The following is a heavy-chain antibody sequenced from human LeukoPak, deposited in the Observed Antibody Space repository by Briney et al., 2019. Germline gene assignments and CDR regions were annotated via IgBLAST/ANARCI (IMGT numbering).Heavy chain of an antibody. CDR3: ARGHVSGWTRPEGY. CDR1: GYTFTNYD. V-gene: IGHV1-8*01. CDR2: MNPNSGNA. J-gene: IGHJ1*01. Sequence: GASVKVSCKASGYTFTNYDINWVRQATGQGLEWMGWMNPNSGNAGYAQKFQGRVTITRDTSTSTAYMELSSLTSEDTAVYYCARGHVSGWTRPEGYWGQGTLVTVSS. D-gene: IGHD6-19*01.